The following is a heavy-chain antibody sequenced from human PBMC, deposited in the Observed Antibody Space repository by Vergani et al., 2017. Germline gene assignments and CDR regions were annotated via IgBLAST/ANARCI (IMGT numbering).Heavy chain of an antibody. CDR2: ISGSGGST. D-gene: IGHD6-6*01. CDR3: AKDREDSSALFDY. V-gene: IGHV3-23*01. CDR1: GFTFSSYA. J-gene: IGHJ4*02. Sequence: EVQLLESGGGLVQPGGSLRLSCAASGFTFSSYAMSWVRQAPGKGLVWVSAISGSGGSTYYADSVMGRFTISRYNSKNTLYLQMNSLRSGDTAVYYCAKDREDSSALFDYWGQGTLVTGSS.